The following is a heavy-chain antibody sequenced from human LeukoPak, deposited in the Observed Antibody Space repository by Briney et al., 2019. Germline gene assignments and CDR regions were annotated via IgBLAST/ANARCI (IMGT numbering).Heavy chain of an antibody. Sequence: GGSLRLSCAASGFSFNNAWMSWVRQAPGKGLEWVGRIKSKTNGGTIDYAAPVKGRSTISRDYSKNMVYLLMNSLKTEDTAVYYCTTSYYDSSGFRAWGQGTLVTVSS. J-gene: IGHJ4*02. CDR2: IKSKTNGGTI. CDR3: TTSYYDSSGFRA. CDR1: GFSFNNAW. V-gene: IGHV3-15*01. D-gene: IGHD3-22*01.